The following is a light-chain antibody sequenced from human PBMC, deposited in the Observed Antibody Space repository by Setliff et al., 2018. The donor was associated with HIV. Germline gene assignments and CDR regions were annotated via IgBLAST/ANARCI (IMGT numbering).Light chain of an antibody. Sequence: QSVLTQPCSVSGSPGQSVTISCTGTSSDVGGYNYVSWYQQHPGKAPKLMIYDVNKRPSGVPDRFSGSKSGKMASLTISGLQAEDEADYFCCSYAGSSYVFGTGTKVTVL. CDR3: CSYAGSSYV. V-gene: IGLV2-11*01. CDR2: DVN. J-gene: IGLJ1*01. CDR1: SSDVGGYNY.